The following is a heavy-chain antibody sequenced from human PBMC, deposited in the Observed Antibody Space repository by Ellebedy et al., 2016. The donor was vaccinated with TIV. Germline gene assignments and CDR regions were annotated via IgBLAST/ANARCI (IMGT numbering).Heavy chain of an antibody. D-gene: IGHD2-15*01. CDR2: ISWDGTSA. Sequence: GESLKISCAASGFGFDGHAMHWVRQVPGKSPEWVSLISWDGTSAYSADSVRGRFTISRDNSKNSLYLQMNRLRLEDTALYYCAKPKGRDSMYFDLWGRGTLVTVSS. CDR1: GFGFDGHA. J-gene: IGHJ2*01. CDR3: AKPKGRDSMYFDL. V-gene: IGHV3-43D*03.